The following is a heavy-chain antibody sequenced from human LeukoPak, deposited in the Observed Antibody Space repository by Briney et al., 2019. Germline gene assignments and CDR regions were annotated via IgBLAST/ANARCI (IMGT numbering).Heavy chain of an antibody. CDR2: ISAGGIT. D-gene: IGHD2-15*01. V-gene: IGHV3-53*04. Sequence: GGSLRLSCAASGFTVSVNYMNWVRQAPGKGLEWVSLISAGGITNYADSVKGRFTISRHNSKNTLYLQMNNLGPEDTAIYYCARLGGYHFGFDPWGQGTLVTVSP. J-gene: IGHJ5*02. CDR1: GFTVSVNY. CDR3: ARLGGYHFGFDP.